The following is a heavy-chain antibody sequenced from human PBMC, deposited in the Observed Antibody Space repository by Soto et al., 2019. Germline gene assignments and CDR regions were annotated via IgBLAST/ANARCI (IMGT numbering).Heavy chain of an antibody. V-gene: IGHV3-53*01. CDR2: IYSGGST. J-gene: IGHJ5*02. Sequence: GGSLRLSCAASGFTVSSNYMSWVRQAPGKGLEWVSVIYSGGSTYYADSVKGRFTISRDNSKNTLYLQMNSLRAEDTAVYYCAREHIAAAGTTSWFDPWGQGTLVTVSS. CDR1: GFTVSSNY. D-gene: IGHD6-13*01. CDR3: AREHIAAAGTTSWFDP.